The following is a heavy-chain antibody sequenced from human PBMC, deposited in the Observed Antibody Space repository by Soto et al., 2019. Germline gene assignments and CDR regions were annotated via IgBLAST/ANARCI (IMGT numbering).Heavy chain of an antibody. CDR1: GYSFTSYW. Sequence: GESLKISCKGSGYSFTSYWIGWVRQMPGKGLEWMGIIYPGDSDTRYSPSFQGQVTISADKSISTAYLKWSSLKASETAMNYCARRGGQLWFNYYYYYMDVWGKAITVTVSS. V-gene: IGHV5-51*01. CDR2: IYPGDSDT. J-gene: IGHJ6*03. D-gene: IGHD5-18*01. CDR3: ARRGGQLWFNYYYYYMDV.